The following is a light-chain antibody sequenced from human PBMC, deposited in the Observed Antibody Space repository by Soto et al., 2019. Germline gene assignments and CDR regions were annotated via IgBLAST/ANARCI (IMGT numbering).Light chain of an antibody. V-gene: IGKV3D-15*01. CDR3: QQYNNWPST. CDR1: QSVSNTY. Sequence: LTQSPGTVSLSPGERATLSCRASQSVSNTYLAWYQQKPGQAPRLLIYGASSRATGIPVRFSGSGSGTEFTLTISSLQSEDFAVYYCQQYNNWPSTFGGGTKVDIK. J-gene: IGKJ4*01. CDR2: GAS.